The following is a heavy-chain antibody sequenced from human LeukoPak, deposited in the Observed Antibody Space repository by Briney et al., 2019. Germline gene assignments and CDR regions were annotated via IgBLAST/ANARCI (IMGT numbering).Heavy chain of an antibody. CDR2: ITSSSSSI. CDR1: GFTFSIYT. J-gene: IGHJ6*02. V-gene: IGHV3-21*04. D-gene: IGHD3-16*01. Sequence: SGGSLRLSCVASGFTFSIYTMSWVRQAPGKGLEWVSSITSSSSSIYSADSVKGRLTISRDNAKNSLYLQMSNLRAEDTAVYFCARGGGLDVWGQGATVTVSS. CDR3: ARGGGLDV.